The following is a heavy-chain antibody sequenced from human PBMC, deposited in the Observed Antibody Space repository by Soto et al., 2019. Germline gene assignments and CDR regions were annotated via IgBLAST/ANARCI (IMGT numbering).Heavy chain of an antibody. D-gene: IGHD5-12*01. CDR2: ISASGGYR. V-gene: IGHV3-23*01. Sequence: EVQLLESGGGLVQPGGSLRLSCVASGFIFSNYDMSWVRQAPGKGLEWVSTISASGGYRYYADPLKGRFTISRDNSKNMVYVQINSLRAEVRAAYYCAEGQYSRFDPHALEIWGQGTVVTVSS. CDR1: GFIFSNYD. CDR3: AEGQYSRFDPHALEI. J-gene: IGHJ3*02.